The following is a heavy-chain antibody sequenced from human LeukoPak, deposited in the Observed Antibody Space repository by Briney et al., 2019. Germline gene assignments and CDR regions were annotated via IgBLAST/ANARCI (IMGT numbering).Heavy chain of an antibody. CDR1: GFTFSSYG. D-gene: IGHD3-10*01. V-gene: IGHV3-23*01. CDR3: ARVREAAAFDY. Sequence: GGSLRLSCAASGFTFSSYGMSWVRQAAGKGLEWVSAISGSGGSTYYADSVKGRFTISRDNSKNTLYLQMNSLRAEDTAVYYCARVREAAAFDYWGQETLVTVSS. CDR2: ISGSGGST. J-gene: IGHJ4*02.